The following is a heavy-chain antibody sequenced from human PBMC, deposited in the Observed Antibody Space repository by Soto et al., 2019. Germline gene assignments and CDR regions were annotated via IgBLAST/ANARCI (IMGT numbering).Heavy chain of an antibody. CDR1: GFTFSSYA. CDR3: ARDNQVATAVDY. J-gene: IGHJ4*02. CDR2: IWYDGGNK. Sequence: QVQLVESGGGVVQPGRSLRLSCAASGFTFSSYAMHWVRQAPGKGLEWVAFIWYDGGNKYYGDSVRGRFTISRDNSKNTLYLQMNSLRAEDTSVYYCARDNQVATAVDYWGQGTLVTVSS. D-gene: IGHD5-12*01. V-gene: IGHV3-33*01.